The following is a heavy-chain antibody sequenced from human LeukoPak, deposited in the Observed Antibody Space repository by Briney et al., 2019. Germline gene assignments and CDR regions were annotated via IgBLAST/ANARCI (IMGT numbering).Heavy chain of an antibody. CDR1: GFTFSSYA. Sequence: GGSLRLSCAASGFTFSSYAMHWVRQAPGKGLEWVAVIWYDGSNKYYADSVKGRFTISRDNSKNTLYLQMNSLRAEDTAVYYCARVSGGYYFDYWGQGTLVTVSS. D-gene: IGHD4-23*01. CDR2: IWYDGSNK. J-gene: IGHJ4*02. CDR3: ARVSGGYYFDY. V-gene: IGHV3-33*08.